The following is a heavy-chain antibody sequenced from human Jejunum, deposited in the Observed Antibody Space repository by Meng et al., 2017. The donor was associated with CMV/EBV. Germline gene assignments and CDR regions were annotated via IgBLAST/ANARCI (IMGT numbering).Heavy chain of an antibody. D-gene: IGHD2-21*02. Sequence: FGNNWLGWVRQAPGKGLERVANIGKDGSEKYYGDSVKGRYTISRDNAKNSLYLQMNSLRADDTAVYYCARARGNGDDSKYNWFDSWGQGALVTVSS. CDR2: IGKDGSEK. CDR1: FGNNW. CDR3: ARARGNGDDSKYNWFDS. J-gene: IGHJ5*01. V-gene: IGHV3-7*01.